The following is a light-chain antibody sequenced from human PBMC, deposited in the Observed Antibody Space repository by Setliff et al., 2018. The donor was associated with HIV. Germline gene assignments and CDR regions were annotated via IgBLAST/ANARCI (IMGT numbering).Light chain of an antibody. CDR1: SSDVGAYNY. V-gene: IGLV2-11*01. CDR3: CSYAGTYIFYV. J-gene: IGLJ1*01. CDR2: DVT. Sequence: QSVLTQPRSVSGSPGQSVTISCTGTSSDVGAYNYVSWYQHHPGKAPKLMIYDVTKRPSGVPDRFSGSKSDNTASLTISGLQAEDEADYYCCSYAGTYIFYVFGTGTKVT.